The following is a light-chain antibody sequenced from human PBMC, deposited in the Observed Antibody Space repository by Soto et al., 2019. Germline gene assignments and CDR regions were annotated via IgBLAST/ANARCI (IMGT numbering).Light chain of an antibody. CDR1: SSDVGIYNL. J-gene: IGLJ1*01. Sequence: QSVLTQPASVSGSPGQSITISCTGTSSDVGIYNLVSWYQQHPGKAPKLMIYEVSKRPSGVSNRFSGSKSGNTASLTISGLQAEDEADYYCCSYAGSYYVFGTGTKVTVL. CDR3: CSYAGSYYV. CDR2: EVS. V-gene: IGLV2-23*02.